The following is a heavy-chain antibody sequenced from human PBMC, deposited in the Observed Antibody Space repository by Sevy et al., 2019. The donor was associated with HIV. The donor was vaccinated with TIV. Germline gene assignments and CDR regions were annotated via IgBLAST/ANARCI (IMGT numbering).Heavy chain of an antibody. CDR2: INSDGSST. J-gene: IGHJ4*02. CDR3: ARGFSEYYDILTGYSGFDY. D-gene: IGHD3-9*01. V-gene: IGHV3-74*01. CDR1: GFTFSSYW. Sequence: GGSLRLSCAASGFTFSSYWMHWVRQAPGKGLVWVSRINSDGSSTSYADSVKGRFTISRDNAKNTLYLQMNSLRAEDKAVYYCARGFSEYYDILTGYSGFDYWGQGTLVTVSS.